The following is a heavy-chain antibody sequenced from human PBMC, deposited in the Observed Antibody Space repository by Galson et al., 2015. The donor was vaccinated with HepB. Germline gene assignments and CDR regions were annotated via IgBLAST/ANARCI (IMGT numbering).Heavy chain of an antibody. Sequence: QSGAEVKKPGESLKISCKGSGYSFTSYWIGWVRQMPGKGLEWMGIIYPGDSDTRYSPSFQGQVTISADKSISTAYLQWSSLKASDTAMYYCARQKGRAVPMTTYWGVDYGMDVWGQGTTVTVSS. CDR1: GYSFTSYW. CDR3: ARQKGRAVPMTTYWGVDYGMDV. V-gene: IGHV5-51*01. CDR2: IYPGDSDT. D-gene: IGHD3-16*01. J-gene: IGHJ6*02.